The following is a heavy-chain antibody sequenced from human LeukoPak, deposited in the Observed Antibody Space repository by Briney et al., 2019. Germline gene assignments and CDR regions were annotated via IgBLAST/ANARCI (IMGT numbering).Heavy chain of an antibody. CDR3: ARDGGVYSSGWFDY. J-gene: IGHJ4*02. CDR1: GFTFSSYA. D-gene: IGHD6-19*01. Sequence: PGGSLRLSCAASGFTFSSYAIHWVRQSPGKGLEWGSVISYDGSNKFYADSVKGRFTISRDNSKNTLYLEMNSLRAEDTAVYYCARDGGVYSSGWFDYWGQGTLVTVST. V-gene: IGHV3-30-3*01. CDR2: ISYDGSNK.